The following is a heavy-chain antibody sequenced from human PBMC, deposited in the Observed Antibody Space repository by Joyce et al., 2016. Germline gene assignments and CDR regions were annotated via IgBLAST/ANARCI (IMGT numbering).Heavy chain of an antibody. Sequence: QVQLQESGPGLVKPSQTLSLTCSVSGASVTIDDYYWIWMRQHPGEALEWIGDIHGSGRAYYTSSRESRCTIAVDTSKNHFSLKLTSVTAADTAVYYCASFPRGISGSTFYFDHWGQGILVTVSS. CDR1: GASVTIDDYY. CDR3: ASFPRGISGSTFYFDH. J-gene: IGHJ4*02. D-gene: IGHD5-12*01. V-gene: IGHV4-31*03. CDR2: IHGSGRA.